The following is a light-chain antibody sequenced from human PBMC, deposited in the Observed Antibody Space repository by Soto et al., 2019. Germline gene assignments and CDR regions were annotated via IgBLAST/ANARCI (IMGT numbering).Light chain of an antibody. J-gene: IGLJ2*01. CDR3: SSYTGSSTLV. CDR1: SSDVGGYNY. V-gene: IGLV2-14*01. CDR2: DVS. Sequence: QSALTQPASVSGSPGQSITISCSGTSSDVGGYNYVSWYQQNPGKAPKVMIYDVSSRPSGVSDRFSGSKSGNTASLTISGLQAEDEGDYYCSSYTGSSTLVFGGGTKPTVL.